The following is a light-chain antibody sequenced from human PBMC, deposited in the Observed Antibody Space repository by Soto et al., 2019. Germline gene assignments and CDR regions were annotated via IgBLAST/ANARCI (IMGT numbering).Light chain of an antibody. CDR1: QSVSSY. CDR3: QQRFNWPRFT. Sequence: EIVLTQSPATVSLSPGERATLSCRASQSVSSYLAWYQQKPGQAPRLLIYDASNRATGIPARFSGGGSGTDFTLTISSLEPEDFAVYYCQQRFNWPRFTFGQGTKLEIK. V-gene: IGKV3-11*01. J-gene: IGKJ2*01. CDR2: DAS.